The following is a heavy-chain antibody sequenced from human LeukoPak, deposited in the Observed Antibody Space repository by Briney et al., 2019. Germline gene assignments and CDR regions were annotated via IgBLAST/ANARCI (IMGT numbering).Heavy chain of an antibody. CDR3: AKDRGRQWLVLTRTGAPYYFDY. D-gene: IGHD6-19*01. CDR1: GFTFSSYW. J-gene: IGHJ4*02. Sequence: GGSLRLSCAASGFTFSSYWMHWVRQAPGKGLVWVSRINSDGSSTSYADSVKGRFTISRDNAKNTLYLQMNSLRAEDTAVYYCAKDRGRQWLVLTRTGAPYYFDYWGQGTLVTVSS. CDR2: INSDGSST. V-gene: IGHV3-74*01.